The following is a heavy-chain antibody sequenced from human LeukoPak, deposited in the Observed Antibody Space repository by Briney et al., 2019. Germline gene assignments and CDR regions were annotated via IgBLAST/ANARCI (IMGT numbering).Heavy chain of an antibody. CDR3: ARESYYDSTGNKSDY. V-gene: IGHV1-46*04. J-gene: IGHJ4*02. CDR1: GYTFTSYC. Sequence: ASVKVSCKASGYTFTSYCMHWVRQAPGQGLYWVGMINPCGGRTAYAQKLQCRVTITRDMSTTTAYMELSSLRSEDTAVYSCARESYYDSTGNKSDYWGQGSLVTVCS. D-gene: IGHD3-22*01. CDR2: INPCGGRT.